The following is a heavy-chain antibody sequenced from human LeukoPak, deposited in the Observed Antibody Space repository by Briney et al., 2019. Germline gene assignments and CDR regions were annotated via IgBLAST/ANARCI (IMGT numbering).Heavy chain of an antibody. V-gene: IGHV4-31*03. CDR1: GGSISSGGYY. D-gene: IGHD5-12*01. J-gene: IGHJ4*02. Sequence: SETLSLTCTVSGGSISSGGYYWSWIRQHPGKGLEWIGYIYYSGSTYYNPSLKSRVSISVSTSNNRFSLQLSSVTAADTAVYYCARVIGYDQLDYWGQGTLVTVSS. CDR3: ARVIGYDQLDY. CDR2: IYYSGST.